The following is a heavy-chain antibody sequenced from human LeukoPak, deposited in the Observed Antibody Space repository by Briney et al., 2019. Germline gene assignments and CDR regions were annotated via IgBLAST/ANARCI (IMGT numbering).Heavy chain of an antibody. Sequence: GGSLRLSCAASGFTFSSYGMHWVRQAPGKGLEWVAVISYDGSNKYYADSVKGRFTISRDNSKNTLYLQMNSLRAEDTAVYYCARGAPTTVLYYFDYWGQGTLVTVSS. CDR1: GFTFSSYG. D-gene: IGHD4-17*01. CDR2: ISYDGSNK. J-gene: IGHJ4*02. V-gene: IGHV3-30*03. CDR3: ARGAPTTVLYYFDY.